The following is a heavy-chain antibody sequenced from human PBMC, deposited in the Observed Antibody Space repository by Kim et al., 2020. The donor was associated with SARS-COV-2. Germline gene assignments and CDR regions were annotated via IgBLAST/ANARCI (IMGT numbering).Heavy chain of an antibody. CDR1: GGSISSSSYY. J-gene: IGHJ4*02. CDR2: IYYSGST. D-gene: IGHD3-9*01. Sequence: SETLSLTCTVSGGSISSSSYYWGWIRQPPGKGLEWIGSIYYSGSTYYNPSLKSRVTISVDTSKNQFSLKLSSVTAADTAVYYCARQGDILRYFDWLLHRPYFDYWGQGTLVTVSS. CDR3: ARQGDILRYFDWLLHRPYFDY. V-gene: IGHV4-39*01.